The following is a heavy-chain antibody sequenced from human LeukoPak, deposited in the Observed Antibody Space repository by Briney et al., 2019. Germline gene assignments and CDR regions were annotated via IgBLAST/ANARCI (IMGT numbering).Heavy chain of an antibody. CDR3: ARGALVVVTADY. D-gene: IGHD2-21*02. CDR2: ISSSGSTI. CDR1: GFTFSSYE. Sequence: GGSLRLSCAASGFTFSSYEMNWVRQAPGKGLEWVSYISSSGSTIYYADSVKGRFTISRDNAKNSLYLQMNSLRADDTAVYYCARGALVVVTADYWGQGTLVTVSS. J-gene: IGHJ4*02. V-gene: IGHV3-48*03.